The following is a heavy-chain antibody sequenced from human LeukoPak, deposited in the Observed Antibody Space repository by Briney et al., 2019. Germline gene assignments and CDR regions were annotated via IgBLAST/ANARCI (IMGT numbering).Heavy chain of an antibody. CDR2: IYHSGST. D-gene: IGHD4-17*01. CDR3: ARDQIEEDYGDLRGYYYYGMDV. CDR1: GGSISSGDYY. V-gene: IGHV4-30-4*01. J-gene: IGHJ6*04. Sequence: SQTLSLTCTVSGGSISSGDYYWSWIPQPPGQGLEWIRYIYHSGSTYYNPSLKSRVTISVDTSKNQFSLKLSSVTAADTAVYYCARDQIEEDYGDLRGYYYYGMDVWGKGTTVTVSS.